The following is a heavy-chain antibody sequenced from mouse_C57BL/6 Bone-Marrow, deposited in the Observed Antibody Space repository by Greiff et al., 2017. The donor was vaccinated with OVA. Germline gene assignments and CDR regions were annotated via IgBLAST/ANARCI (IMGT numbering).Heavy chain of an antibody. CDR2: INPSSGYT. Sequence: VQLQQSGAELAKPGASVKLSCKASGYTFTSYWMHWVKQRPGQGLEWIGYINPSSGYTKYNQKFKDKATLTVDKSSSTAYMQLSSLTYEDSAVFYCASWRNGTPPYFDVWGTGTTVTVSS. CDR1: GYTFTSYW. J-gene: IGHJ1*03. CDR3: ASWRNGTPPYFDV. V-gene: IGHV1-7*01. D-gene: IGHD1-1*01.